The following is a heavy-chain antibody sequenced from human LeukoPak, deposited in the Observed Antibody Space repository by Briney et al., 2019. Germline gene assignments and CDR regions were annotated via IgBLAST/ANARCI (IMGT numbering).Heavy chain of an antibody. J-gene: IGHJ3*02. CDR3: ATSPIVVVPAAPNPGAFDI. D-gene: IGHD2-2*01. V-gene: IGHV4-59*01. CDR1: GGSISSYY. CDR2: IYYSGST. Sequence: SETLSLTCTVSGGSISSYYWSWIRQPPGKGLEWIGYIYYSGSTNYNPSLKSRVTISVDTSKNQFSLKLSSVTAADTAVYYCATSPIVVVPAAPNPGAFDIWGQGTMVTVSS.